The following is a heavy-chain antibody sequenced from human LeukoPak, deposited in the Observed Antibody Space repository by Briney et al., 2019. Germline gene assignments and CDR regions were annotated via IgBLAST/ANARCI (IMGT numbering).Heavy chain of an antibody. CDR2: ISSTSNHK. D-gene: IGHD6-13*01. CDR3: ATRVAADSYDASDI. CDR1: GFTFRSFS. Sequence: GGSLRLSCAASGFTFRSFSMTWVRQAPGKGLEWVASISSTSNHKYHADSVKGRFTISRDNDKNSLYLQMNSLRAEDTALYYCATRVAADSYDASDIWGQGTMVTVSS. J-gene: IGHJ3*02. V-gene: IGHV3-21*06.